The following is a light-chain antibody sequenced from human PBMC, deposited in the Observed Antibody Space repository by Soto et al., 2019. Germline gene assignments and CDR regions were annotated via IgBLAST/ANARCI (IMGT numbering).Light chain of an antibody. CDR3: CAYAGSGTVV. V-gene: IGLV2-23*01. CDR2: EAT. Sequence: QSALTQPASVSGSPEQSITISCTGTSNDVGRYNLVSWYQHHPGKAPKVMIYEATKRPSGVSNRSSGSKSGNTASLTISGLQTEDEADYYCCAYAGSGTVVFGGGTKVTVL. CDR1: SNDVGRYNL. J-gene: IGLJ3*02.